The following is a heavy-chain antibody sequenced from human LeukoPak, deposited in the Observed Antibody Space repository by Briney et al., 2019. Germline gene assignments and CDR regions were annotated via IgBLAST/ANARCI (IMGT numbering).Heavy chain of an antibody. CDR1: GGSFSEYY. V-gene: IGHV4-34*01. Sequence: SETLSLTCAVYGGSFSEYYWSWVRQPPGKGLEWIGEISPSGLTNHNPSLKSRVTISTDTSKNQFSLKLSSVTAADTAVYYYAGDHYLALKYWGHGLLVTVSS. CDR2: ISPSGLT. D-gene: IGHD1-14*01. J-gene: IGHJ4*01. CDR3: AGDHYLALKY.